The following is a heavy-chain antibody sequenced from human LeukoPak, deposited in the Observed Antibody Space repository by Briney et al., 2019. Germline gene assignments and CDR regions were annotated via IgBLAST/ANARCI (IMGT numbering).Heavy chain of an antibody. CDR2: ISANGINT. J-gene: IGHJ6*03. Sequence: PGGSLRLSRAASTFTFRNYAMTWVRQAPGKGLEWVSTISANGINTYYAESVKGRFTVSRDNSENTLSLQMDSLSADDTAIYYCARGDSYYYMAVWGKGTTVTVSS. CDR3: ARGDSYYYMAV. V-gene: IGHV3-23*01. CDR1: TFTFRNYA.